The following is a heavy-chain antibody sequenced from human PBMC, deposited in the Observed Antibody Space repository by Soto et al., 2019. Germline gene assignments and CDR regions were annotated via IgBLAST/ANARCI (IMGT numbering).Heavy chain of an antibody. J-gene: IGHJ6*03. D-gene: IGHD1-20*01. CDR1: GFTFSTYS. V-gene: IGHV3-48*01. CDR3: ARLGYNWISRTNYYNMDV. Sequence: EVQLVESGGGLVQPGGSLRLSCAASGFTFSTYSMNWVRQAPGKGLEWVSYISSSSSAIYYADSVGGRFTISRDNAKNSLYLQMNSLRAEDTAVYYWARLGYNWISRTNYYNMDVWGKGTTVTVSS. CDR2: ISSSSSAI.